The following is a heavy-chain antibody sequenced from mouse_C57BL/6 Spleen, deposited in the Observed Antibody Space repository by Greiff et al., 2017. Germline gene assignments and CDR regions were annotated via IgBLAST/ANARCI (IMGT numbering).Heavy chain of an antibody. CDR2: IWRGGST. J-gene: IGHJ4*01. CDR3: AKNAAQASFYAMDY. V-gene: IGHV2-5*01. Sequence: QVQLQQSGPGLVQPSQSLSITCTVSGFSLTSYGVHWVRQSPGKGLEWLGVIWRGGSTDYNAAFMSRLSITKDNSKSQVFFKMNSLQADDTAIYYCAKNAAQASFYAMDYWGQGTSVTVSS. CDR1: GFSLTSYG. D-gene: IGHD3-2*02.